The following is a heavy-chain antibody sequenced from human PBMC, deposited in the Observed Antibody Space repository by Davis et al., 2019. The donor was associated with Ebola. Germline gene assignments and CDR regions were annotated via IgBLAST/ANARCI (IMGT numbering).Heavy chain of an antibody. D-gene: IGHD4/OR15-4a*01. CDR1: GYSIGSGYH. V-gene: IGHV4-38-2*02. CDR2: RYHGTDA. CDR3: ARELVPTTITHYYGMDV. J-gene: IGHJ6*02. Sequence: PSETLSLTCAVSGYSIGSGYHWGWVRQPPGRGLEWIGNRYHGTDASYNPALRSRVTMSVDTSKNKFFLKLRSVTAADTAVYYCARELVPTTITHYYGMDVWGQGTTVTVSS.